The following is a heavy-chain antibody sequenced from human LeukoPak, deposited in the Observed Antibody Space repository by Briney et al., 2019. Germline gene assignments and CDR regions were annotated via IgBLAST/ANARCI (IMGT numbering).Heavy chain of an antibody. Sequence: GASVKVSCKASGYTFTSYDINWVRQATGQGLEWMGWMNPNSGKTGYAQKFQGRVTITRNTYISAAYMELSSLTSEDTAVYYCARGVLRRIRSYYYYYMDVWGKGTTVTVSS. D-gene: IGHD5/OR15-5a*01. CDR1: GYTFTSYD. CDR2: MNPNSGKT. J-gene: IGHJ6*03. V-gene: IGHV1-8*03. CDR3: ARGVLRRIRSYYYYYMDV.